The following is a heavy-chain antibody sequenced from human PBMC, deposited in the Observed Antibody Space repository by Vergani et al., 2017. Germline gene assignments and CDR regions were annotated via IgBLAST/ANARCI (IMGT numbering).Heavy chain of an antibody. J-gene: IGHJ4*02. V-gene: IGHV1-24*01. CDR2: FDPEDGET. CDR3: ATVFYYDSSGYY. D-gene: IGHD3-22*01. CDR1: GYTFTGYY. Sequence: QVQLVQSGAEVKKPGASVKVSCKASGYTFTGYYMHWVRQAPGKGLEWMGGFDPEDGETIYAQKFQGRVTMTEDTSTDTAYMELSSLRSEDTAVYYCATVFYYDSSGYYWGQGTLVTVSS.